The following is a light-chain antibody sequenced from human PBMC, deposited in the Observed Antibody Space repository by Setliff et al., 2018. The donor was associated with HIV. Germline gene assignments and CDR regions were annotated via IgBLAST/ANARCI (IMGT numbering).Light chain of an antibody. V-gene: IGLV2-14*03. Sequence: QSALTQPASVSGSPGQSITISCTGTSSDVGVYNYVSWYQQYPAKAPKLMIYDVSVRPSGVSTRFSGSKSGNTASLTISGLQAEDEADYYCSSYTSNNARVFGTGTKVTVL. CDR2: DVS. CDR3: SSYTSNNARV. J-gene: IGLJ1*01. CDR1: SSDVGVYNY.